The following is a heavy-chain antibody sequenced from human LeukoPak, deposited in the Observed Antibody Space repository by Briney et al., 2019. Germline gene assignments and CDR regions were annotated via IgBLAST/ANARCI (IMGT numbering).Heavy chain of an antibody. CDR2: ISSSGSTI. Sequence: VQPGGSLRLSCAASGFTFSSYEMNWVRQAPGKGLEWVSYISSSGSTIYYADSVKGRFTISRDNAKNSLYLQMNSLRAEDTAVYYCARRRDSGSLQHFDYWGQGTLVTVSS. V-gene: IGHV3-48*03. D-gene: IGHD1-26*01. CDR3: ARRRDSGSLQHFDY. CDR1: GFTFSSYE. J-gene: IGHJ4*02.